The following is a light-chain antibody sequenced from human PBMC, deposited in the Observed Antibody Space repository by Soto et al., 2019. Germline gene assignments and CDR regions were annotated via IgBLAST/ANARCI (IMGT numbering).Light chain of an antibody. Sequence: EIVLTQSPATLSVSPWERATLSCKATETISTNLAWFQRKPGQPPRLLIYGASTRATGVPDRFSGSGSGTEFTLIISSLQSEDVALYYGQQYSNWPPAITFGQGTRLEIK. CDR3: QQYSNWPPAIT. CDR2: GAS. V-gene: IGKV3-15*01. CDR1: ETISTN. J-gene: IGKJ5*01.